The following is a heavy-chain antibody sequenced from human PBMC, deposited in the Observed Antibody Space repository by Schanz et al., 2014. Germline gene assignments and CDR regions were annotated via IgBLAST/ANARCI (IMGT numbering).Heavy chain of an antibody. V-gene: IGHV3-30-3*01. D-gene: IGHD6-13*01. CDR3: AREEGWGIAAAGPKHYYYGMDV. CDR1: GFTFSSYA. CDR2: ISNDGSIK. Sequence: QVQLLQFGGGVVQPGRSLRLSCAASGFTFSSYAMHWVRQAPGKGLEWVALISNDGSIKYYADSVEGRFTISRDNSRNTLYLQMNSLRAEDTAVYYCAREEGWGIAAAGPKHYYYGMDVWGQGTTVTVSS. J-gene: IGHJ6*02.